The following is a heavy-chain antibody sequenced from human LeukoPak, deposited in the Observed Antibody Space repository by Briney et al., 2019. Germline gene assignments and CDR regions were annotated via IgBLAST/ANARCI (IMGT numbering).Heavy chain of an antibody. J-gene: IGHJ5*02. D-gene: IGHD2-15*01. Sequence: PSETLSLTCSVSGGSISSYYWSWIRQPPGKGLEWIGYMYYSGSTNYNPSLKSRVTMSVDTSKNQFSLKLNSVTAADTAVYYCASPSEYCSAGSCYLGWFDPWGQGTLVTVSP. CDR3: ASPSEYCSAGSCYLGWFDP. CDR1: GGSISSYY. CDR2: MYYSGST. V-gene: IGHV4-59*01.